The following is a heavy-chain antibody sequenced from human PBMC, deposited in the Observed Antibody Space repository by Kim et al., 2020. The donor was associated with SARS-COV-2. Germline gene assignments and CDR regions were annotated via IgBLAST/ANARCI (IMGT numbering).Heavy chain of an antibody. D-gene: IGHD4-17*01. CDR3: ARDRIHTVTTYHPLFDF. CDR1: GFSFRDHW. Sequence: GGSLRLSCVASGFSFRDHWMHWMPHAPGEGPPSVVRISVDGPSTIYGDPVKVRFTISRDNAKHMLYLQINNLRVEDTAIYYCARDRIHTVTTYHPLFDFWGQGTRVTVSS. J-gene: IGHJ4*02. CDR2: ISVDGPST. V-gene: IGHV3-74*01.